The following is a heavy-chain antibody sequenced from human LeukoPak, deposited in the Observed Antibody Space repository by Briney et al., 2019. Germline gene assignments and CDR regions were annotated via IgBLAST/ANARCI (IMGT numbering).Heavy chain of an antibody. V-gene: IGHV1-69*13. CDR1: GGTFSSYA. D-gene: IGHD5-12*01. Sequence: ASVKVSCKASGGTFSSYAISWVRQAPGQGLEWMRGIIPIFGTANYAQKFQGRVTITADESTSTAYMELSSLRSEDTAVYYCARLSGYDWYYYYGMDVWGQGTTVTVSS. CDR3: ARLSGYDWYYYYGMDV. J-gene: IGHJ6*02. CDR2: IIPIFGTA.